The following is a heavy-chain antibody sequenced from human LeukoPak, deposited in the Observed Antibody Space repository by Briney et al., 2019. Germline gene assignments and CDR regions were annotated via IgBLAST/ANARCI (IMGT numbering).Heavy chain of an antibody. D-gene: IGHD2-2*01. CDR3: ARGGGRYCSSTSCYVGY. CDR1: GGSFSGYY. J-gene: IGHJ4*02. V-gene: IGHV4-34*01. Sequence: PSETLSLTCAVYGGSFSGYYWSWILQPPGKGLEWIGEINHSGSTNYNPSLKSRVTISVDTSKNQFSLKLSSVTAADTAVYYCARGGGRYCSSTSCYVGYWGQGTLVTVSS. CDR2: INHSGST.